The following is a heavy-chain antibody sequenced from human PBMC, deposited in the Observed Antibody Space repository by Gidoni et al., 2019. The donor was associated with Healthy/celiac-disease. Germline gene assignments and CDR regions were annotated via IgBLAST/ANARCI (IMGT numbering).Heavy chain of an antibody. CDR3: ARGGLGDYYDSSGYVTFDY. V-gene: IGHV1-2*02. J-gene: IGHJ4*02. Sequence: QVQLVQSGAEVKKPGASVQVSCKASGYTFTGYYMHWVRQAPGQGLEWLGWINPDSGGTNYAQKFQGRVTMTRDTSISTAYMELSRLRSDDTAVYYCARGGLGDYYDSSGYVTFDYWGQGTLVTVSS. CDR2: INPDSGGT. D-gene: IGHD3-22*01. CDR1: GYTFTGYY.